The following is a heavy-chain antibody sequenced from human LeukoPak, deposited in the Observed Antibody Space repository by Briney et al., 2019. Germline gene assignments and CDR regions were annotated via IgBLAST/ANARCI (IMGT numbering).Heavy chain of an antibody. CDR1: GGSISSSSYY. CDR3: ARHRSSYGQTLHFDY. V-gene: IGHV4-39*01. Sequence: SETLSLTCTVSGGSISSSSYYWGWIRQPPGKGLEWIGSFYYSGSTYYNPSLKSRVTISVDTSKNQFSLKLNSVTAADTAVYYCARHRSSYGQTLHFDYWGQGTLVNVSS. J-gene: IGHJ4*02. D-gene: IGHD6-13*01. CDR2: FYYSGST.